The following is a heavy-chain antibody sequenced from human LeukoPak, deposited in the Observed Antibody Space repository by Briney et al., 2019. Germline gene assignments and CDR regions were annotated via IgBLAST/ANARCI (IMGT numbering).Heavy chain of an antibody. Sequence: SETLSLTCAVYGGPFSGYYWGGLPQPPGKGVEWIGEINHSGSTKYNPSLKSRVTISVDTSKNQFSLKLSSVTAADTAVYYCTRGERDCGGDCYPTAYFDYWGQGTLVTVSS. J-gene: IGHJ4*02. CDR3: TRGERDCGGDCYPTAYFDY. V-gene: IGHV4-34*01. D-gene: IGHD2-21*02. CDR2: INHSGST. CDR1: GGPFSGYY.